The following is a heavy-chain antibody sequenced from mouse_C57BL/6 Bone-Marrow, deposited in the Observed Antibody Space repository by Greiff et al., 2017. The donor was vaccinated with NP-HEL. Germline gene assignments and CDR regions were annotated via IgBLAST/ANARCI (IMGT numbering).Heavy chain of an antibody. Sequence: VQLQQSGPELVKPGASVKISCKASGYTFTDYYMNWVKQSHGKSLEWIGDINPNNGGTSYNQKFKGKATLTVDKSSSTAYMELRSLTSEDSAVYYCASTVEFDYWGQGTTLTVSS. D-gene: IGHD1-1*01. CDR1: GYTFTDYY. V-gene: IGHV1-26*01. CDR3: ASTVEFDY. J-gene: IGHJ2*01. CDR2: INPNNGGT.